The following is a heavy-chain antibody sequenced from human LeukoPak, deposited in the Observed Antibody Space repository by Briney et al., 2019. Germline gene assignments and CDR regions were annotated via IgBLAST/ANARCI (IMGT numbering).Heavy chain of an antibody. CDR3: ARTMWGFDY. CDR2: ISSSGSII. D-gene: IGHD7-27*01. Sequence: GGSLRLSCVASGFTFSAFGMNWVRQAPGKGLEWVSYISSSGSIIYYADSVKGRFTISRDNAKNSLFLQMNSLRVEDTAVYYCARTMWGFDYWGQGTLVTVSS. CDR1: GFTFSAFG. V-gene: IGHV3-48*04. J-gene: IGHJ4*02.